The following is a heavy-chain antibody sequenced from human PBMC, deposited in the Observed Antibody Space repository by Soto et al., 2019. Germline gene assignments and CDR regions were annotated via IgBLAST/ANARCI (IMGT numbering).Heavy chain of an antibody. CDR2: ISSGSAYI. CDR3: ARDQGGSYDSWFDP. D-gene: IGHD1-26*01. CDR1: PFRMYS. J-gene: IGHJ5*02. V-gene: IGHV3-21*06. Sequence: EVQVVESGGGLVKPGGSLSLSCTFPFRMYSMNWVRQAPGKGLEWVASISSGSAYIKYAESVKGRFTISRDNAKNSLHLQMNSLRAEDTAIYHCARDQGGSYDSWFDPWGQGTLVTVSS.